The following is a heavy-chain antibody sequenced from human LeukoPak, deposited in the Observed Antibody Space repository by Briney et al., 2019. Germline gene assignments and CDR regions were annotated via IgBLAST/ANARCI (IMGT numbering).Heavy chain of an antibody. J-gene: IGHJ4*02. V-gene: IGHV5-10-1*01. CDR3: ARHLRGDYGVDY. Sequence: GESLKISCKGSGYSFTSYWISWVRQMPGKGLEWMGRIDPSDSYTNYSPSFQGHVTISAAKSISTAYLQWSSLKASDTAMYYCARHLRGDYGVDYWGQGTLVTVSS. CDR1: GYSFTSYW. D-gene: IGHD4-17*01. CDR2: IDPSDSYT.